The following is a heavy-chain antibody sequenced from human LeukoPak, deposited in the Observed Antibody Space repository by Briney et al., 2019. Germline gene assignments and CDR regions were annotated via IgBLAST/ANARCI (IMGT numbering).Heavy chain of an antibody. J-gene: IGHJ4*02. CDR1: GYTFTGYY. CDR2: INPNSGGT. D-gene: IGHD3-10*01. CDR3: ARGPSRLGVVRGVEPNRDDY. V-gene: IGHV1-2*02. Sequence: ASVKVSCKASGYTFTGYYMHWVRQAPGQGLEWMGWINPNSGGTNYAQKFQGRVTMTRDTSISTAYMELSRLRSDDTAVYYCARGPSRLGVVRGVEPNRDDYWGQGTLVTVSS.